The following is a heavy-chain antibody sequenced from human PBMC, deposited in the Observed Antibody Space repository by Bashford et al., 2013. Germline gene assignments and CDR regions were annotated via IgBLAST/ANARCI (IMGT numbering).Heavy chain of an antibody. D-gene: IGHD3-10*01. J-gene: IGHJ4*02. CDR1: GFTFSTYW. V-gene: IGHV3-74*01. CDR2: INSDGSST. Sequence: GGSLRLSCETFGFTFSTYWMHWVRQASQGRGLVWVSRINSDGSSTGYADSVKGRFTISRDTSKNTVYLQMNSLRAEDTAMYYCASPRHASVGYWGQGTLVTVSS. CDR3: ASPRHASVGY.